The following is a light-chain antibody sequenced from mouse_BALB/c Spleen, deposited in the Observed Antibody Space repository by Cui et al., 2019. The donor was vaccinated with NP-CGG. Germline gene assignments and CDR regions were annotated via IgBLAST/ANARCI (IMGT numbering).Light chain of an antibody. CDR3: ALWYSNHWV. J-gene: IGLJ1*01. CDR1: AGAVTTSNY. V-gene: IGLV1*01. CDR2: GTN. Sequence: QAFVTQEPVPTTSPGETVTLTCRSSAGAVTTSNYANWVQEKPDHLFTGLIGGTNNRAPGVPARFSGSLIGDKAALTITGAQTEDEAIYFCALWYSNHWVFGGGTKLTVL.